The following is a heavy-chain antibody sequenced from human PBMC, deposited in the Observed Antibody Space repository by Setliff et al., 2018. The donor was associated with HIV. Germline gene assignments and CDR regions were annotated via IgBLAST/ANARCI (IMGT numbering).Heavy chain of an antibody. J-gene: IGHJ4*02. V-gene: IGHV1-69*13. D-gene: IGHD3-22*01. CDR1: GGTFSSYA. Sequence: ASVKVSCKASGGTFSSYAISWVRQAPGQGLDWMGGITPVFGTTNYAQKFQGRVTITADESTSTAYMELSSLRSEDTAVYYCARGGVYYYDSSGWSMDYWGQGTLVTVSS. CDR3: ARGGVYYYDSSGWSMDY. CDR2: ITPVFGTT.